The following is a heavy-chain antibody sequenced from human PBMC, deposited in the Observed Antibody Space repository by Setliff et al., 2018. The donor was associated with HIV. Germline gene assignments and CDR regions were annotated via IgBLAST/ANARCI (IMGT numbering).Heavy chain of an antibody. CDR2: ISAYNGNT. V-gene: IGHV1-18*01. J-gene: IGHJ4*02. CDR3: ARVLYYYGSGSYYKFDY. D-gene: IGHD3-10*01. CDR1: GYTFTSYG. Sequence: ASVKVSCKASGYTFTSYGISWVRQAPGQGLEWMGWISAYNGNTNYAQKFQGRVTMTRDTSTSTVYMELSSLRSEDTAVYYCARVLYYYGSGSYYKFDYWGQGTLVTVSS.